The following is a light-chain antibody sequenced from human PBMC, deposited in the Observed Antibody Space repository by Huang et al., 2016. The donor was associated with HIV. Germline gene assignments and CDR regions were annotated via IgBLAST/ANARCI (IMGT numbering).Light chain of an antibody. J-gene: IGKJ1*01. V-gene: IGKV1-39*01. CDR1: QSISNY. Sequence: DIQMTQSPASLSASVGDRVTITCRATQSISNYANWYQQKPGKAPTLLIYGASTLQSGVPSRFSGSGSGTDFTLTISSLQPEDFTTYYCQQSYNTPPTVGQGTKVEI. CDR2: GAS. CDR3: QQSYNTPPT.